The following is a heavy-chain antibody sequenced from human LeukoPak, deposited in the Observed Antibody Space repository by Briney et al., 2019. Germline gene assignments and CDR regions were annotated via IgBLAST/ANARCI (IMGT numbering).Heavy chain of an antibody. J-gene: IGHJ4*02. D-gene: IGHD3-3*01. CDR3: ARINTTNNDFWSGYYTTVYYFDY. Sequence: PGGSLRLSCAASGFTFSSYSMNWVRQAPGKGLEWVSSISSSSSYIYYADSVKGRFTISRDNAKNSLYLQMNSLRAEDTAVYYCARINTTNNDFWSGYYTTVYYFDYWSQGTLVTVSS. V-gene: IGHV3-21*01. CDR2: ISSSSSYI. CDR1: GFTFSSYS.